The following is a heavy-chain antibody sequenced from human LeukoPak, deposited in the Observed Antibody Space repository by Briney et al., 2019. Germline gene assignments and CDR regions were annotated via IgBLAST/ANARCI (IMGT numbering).Heavy chain of an antibody. V-gene: IGHV3-23*01. CDR2: ISGGGDST. D-gene: IGHD5-18*01. Sequence: PGGSLRLSCAASGFTFSSYAMSWVRQAPGKGLEWVSAISGGGDSTYYADSVKGRFTISRDNSMNTLYLQMNSLRAEDPAVYYCARHFRAFSYGLDVWGQGTTVTVSS. CDR3: ARHFRAFSYGLDV. J-gene: IGHJ6*02. CDR1: GFTFSSYA.